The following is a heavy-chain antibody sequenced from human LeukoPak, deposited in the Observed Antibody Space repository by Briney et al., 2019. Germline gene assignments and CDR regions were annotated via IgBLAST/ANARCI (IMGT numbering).Heavy chain of an antibody. D-gene: IGHD3-22*01. CDR1: GYTFTSYL. V-gene: IGHV1-46*01. Sequence: GASVKVSCKASGYTFTSYLIHWVRQAPGQGLEWMGIINPSGGSTGYPQKFQGRVTMTRDTSTSTVYMELSSLRSEDAAVYYCARVHYYDSSGYYYFDYWGQGTLVTVSS. CDR3: ARVHYYDSSGYYYFDY. CDR2: INPSGGST. J-gene: IGHJ4*02.